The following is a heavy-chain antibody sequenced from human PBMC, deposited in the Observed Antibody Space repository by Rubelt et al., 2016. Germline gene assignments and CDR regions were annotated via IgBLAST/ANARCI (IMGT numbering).Heavy chain of an antibody. Sequence: VRQAPGKGLEWVSYISSSGSTIYYADSVKGRFTISRDNSKNTLYLQMNSLRAEDTAVYYCARGSKYQLPVDYWGLGTLVTVSS. V-gene: IGHV3-48*01. CDR2: ISSSGSTI. D-gene: IGHD2-2*01. CDR3: ARGSKYQLPVDY. J-gene: IGHJ4*02.